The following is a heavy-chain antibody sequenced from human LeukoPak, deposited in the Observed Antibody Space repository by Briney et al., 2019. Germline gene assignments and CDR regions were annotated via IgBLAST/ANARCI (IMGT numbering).Heavy chain of an antibody. D-gene: IGHD1-26*01. J-gene: IGHJ4*02. CDR3: ARSRSGSYFTFDY. Sequence: SETLSLTCTVSGYSISSGYYWGWIRQPPGKGLEWIGSIYHSGSTYYNPSLKSRVTISVDTSKDQFSLKLSSVTAADTAVYYCARSRSGSYFTFDYWGQGTLVTVSS. CDR2: IYHSGST. V-gene: IGHV4-38-2*02. CDR1: GYSISSGYY.